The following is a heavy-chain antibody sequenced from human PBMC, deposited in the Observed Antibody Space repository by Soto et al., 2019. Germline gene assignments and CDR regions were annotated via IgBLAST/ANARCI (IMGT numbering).Heavy chain of an antibody. V-gene: IGHV1-18*01. CDR2: INTNNGNT. J-gene: IGHJ3*01. Sequence: QVQLLQSGAVVKKPGASVKVSCKASGYTFTSYGIGWVRQAPGQGLEWMGWINTNNGNTNSAQRLQGRVTMTADTSTRTGYMELRSLRSDDTAIYYCARDLLGSFDVWGQGTMVTISS. CDR1: GYTFTSYG. CDR3: ARDLLGSFDV. D-gene: IGHD2-15*01.